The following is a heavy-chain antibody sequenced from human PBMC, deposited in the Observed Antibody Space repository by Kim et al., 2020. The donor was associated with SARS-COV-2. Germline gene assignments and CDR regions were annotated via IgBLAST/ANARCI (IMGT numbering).Heavy chain of an antibody. CDR2: IGGDGIST. D-gene: IGHD3-10*02. CDR3: ARGMFKTGFDV. CDR1: GFSLSNYW. J-gene: IGHJ6*02. V-gene: IGHV3-74*01. Sequence: GGSLRLSCEASGFSLSNYWINWVRQAPGKGLVWVSRIGGDGISTHYADSVKGRFTVSRDNDDNTVYLKMNSLRADDTAVYYCARGMFKTGFDVWGQRTTVTVSS.